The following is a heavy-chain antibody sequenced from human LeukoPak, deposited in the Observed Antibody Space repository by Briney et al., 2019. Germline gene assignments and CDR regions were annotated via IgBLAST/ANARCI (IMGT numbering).Heavy chain of an antibody. J-gene: IGHJ4*02. Sequence: GGSLRLSCAASGFTFSDYYVTWIRQAPGKGLEWVGRIKSKTDGGTTDYAAPVKGRFTISRDDSKNTLYLQMNSLKTEDTAVYYCTTNIFGVVPTDYWGQGTLVAVSS. CDR2: IKSKTDGGTT. D-gene: IGHD3-3*02. V-gene: IGHV3-15*01. CDR3: TTNIFGVVPTDY. CDR1: GFTFSDYY.